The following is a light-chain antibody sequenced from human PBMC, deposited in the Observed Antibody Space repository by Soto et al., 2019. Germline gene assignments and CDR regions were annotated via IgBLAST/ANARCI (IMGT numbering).Light chain of an antibody. V-gene: IGKV2-28*01. CDR2: WGS. CDR3: MQALQTPPYT. J-gene: IGKJ2*01. CDR1: QSVLHSNGYNY. Sequence: DIVMTQSPLSLPVTPGEPASISCRSSQSVLHSNGYNYLDWYLQKPGQSPQLLIYWGSNRASGVPDRFSGSGSGTDFTLQISRVEAEDVGVYYCMQALQTPPYTFGQGTKLEFK.